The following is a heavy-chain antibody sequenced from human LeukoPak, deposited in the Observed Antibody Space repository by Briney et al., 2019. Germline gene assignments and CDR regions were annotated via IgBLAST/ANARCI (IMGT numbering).Heavy chain of an antibody. CDR3: AKKTTYYYDSSGYDRGTFFDY. V-gene: IGHV3-23*01. D-gene: IGHD3-22*01. CDR1: GFAFGSEA. CDR2: ISPGGGTT. J-gene: IGHJ4*02. Sequence: GGSLRLSCAVSGFAFGSEAMSWVRQSPARGLEWVASISPGGGTTYYADYVKGRFTISRDNSNNSLFVQMNSLRAEDTAVYYCAKKTTYYYDSSGYDRGTFFDYWGQGTLVTVSS.